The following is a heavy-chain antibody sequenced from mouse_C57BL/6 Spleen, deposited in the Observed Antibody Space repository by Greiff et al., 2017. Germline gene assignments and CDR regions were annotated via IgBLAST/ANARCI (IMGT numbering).Heavy chain of an antibody. Sequence: EVKLMESGPELVKPGASVKISCKASGYSFTGYYMNWVKQSPEKSLEWIGEINPSTGGTTYNQKFKAKATLTVDKSSSTAYMQLKSLPSEDSAVYYCARSLYYGSSPFAYWGQGTLVTVSA. CDR3: ARSLYYGSSPFAY. CDR2: INPSTGGT. V-gene: IGHV1-42*01. J-gene: IGHJ3*01. D-gene: IGHD1-1*01. CDR1: GYSFTGYY.